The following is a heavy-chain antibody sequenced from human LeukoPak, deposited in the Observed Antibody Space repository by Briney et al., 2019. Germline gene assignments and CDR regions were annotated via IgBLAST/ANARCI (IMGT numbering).Heavy chain of an antibody. CDR2: VSAYNGNT. CDR3: ARDKEMVGATQYYYYGMDV. CDR1: GYTFTSYG. J-gene: IGHJ6*02. D-gene: IGHD1-26*01. Sequence: ASVKVSCKASGYTFTSYGISWVRQAPGQGLEWMGWVSAYNGNTNYAQKFQGRVTMTRDTPTSTVYMELSGLRSEDTAVYYCARDKEMVGATQYYYYGMDVWGQGTTVTVSS. V-gene: IGHV1-18*01.